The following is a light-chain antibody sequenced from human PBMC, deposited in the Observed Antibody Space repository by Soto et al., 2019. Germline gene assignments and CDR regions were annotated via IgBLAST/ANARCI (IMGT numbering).Light chain of an antibody. CDR3: HQTYSSPYT. J-gene: IGKJ2*01. Sequence: DIQMTQSPSSLSASVGDRVTISCRASQSVRTYLNWYQLKPGKAPKLLIYGASSLQSGVPSRFSGSGSGTDFTLTISSLQPEDFATYSCHQTYSSPYTFGQGTEVEIK. V-gene: IGKV1-39*01. CDR2: GAS. CDR1: QSVRTY.